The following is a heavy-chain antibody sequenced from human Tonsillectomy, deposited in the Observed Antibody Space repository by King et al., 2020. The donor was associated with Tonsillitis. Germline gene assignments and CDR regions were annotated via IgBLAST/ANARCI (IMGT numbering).Heavy chain of an antibody. CDR3: ARGDQLDRFN. Sequence: VQLVESGGGLVQPGGSLRLSCAASGFTFSSDWMYWFRQAIGKGLVWVSRFNSDRSSTSYADSVKGRFTISRDNAKNTLYLQMNSLRAEDTAVYYCARGDQLDRFNWGQGTLVTVSS. V-gene: IGHV3-74*01. D-gene: IGHD1-1*01. CDR1: GFTFSSDW. J-gene: IGHJ4*02. CDR2: FNSDRSST.